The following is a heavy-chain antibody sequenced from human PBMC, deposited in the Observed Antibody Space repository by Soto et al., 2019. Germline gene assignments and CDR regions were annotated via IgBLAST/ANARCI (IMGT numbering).Heavy chain of an antibody. J-gene: IGHJ6*02. V-gene: IGHV1-69*13. D-gene: IGHD3-22*01. Sequence: SVKVSCKASGYTFTSYYMHWVRQAPGQGLEWMGGIIPIFGTANYAQKFQGRVTITADESTSTAYMELSSLRSEDTAVYYCARDQVHRSGYYSPQAPSPYYYYGMDVWGQGTTVTVSS. CDR1: GYTFTSYY. CDR3: ARDQVHRSGYYSPQAPSPYYYYGMDV. CDR2: IIPIFGTA.